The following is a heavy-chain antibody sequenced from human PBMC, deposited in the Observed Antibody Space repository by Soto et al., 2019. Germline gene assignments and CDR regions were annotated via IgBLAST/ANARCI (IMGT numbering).Heavy chain of an antibody. Sequence: SETLSLTCAVSGGSISSGGYSWSWIRQPPGKGLEWIGYIYHSGSTYYNPSLKSRVTISVDTSKNQFSLKLSSVTAADTAVYYCARGRTDSSGWYEGYWGQGTLVTVSS. CDR2: IYHSGST. J-gene: IGHJ4*02. D-gene: IGHD6-19*01. V-gene: IGHV4-30-2*05. CDR1: GGSISSGGYS. CDR3: ARGRTDSSGWYEGY.